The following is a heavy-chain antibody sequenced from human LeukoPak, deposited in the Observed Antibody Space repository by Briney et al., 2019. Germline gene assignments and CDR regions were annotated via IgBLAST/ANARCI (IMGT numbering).Heavy chain of an antibody. CDR3: AKDIGSGSYYNFDY. V-gene: IGHV3-23*01. J-gene: IGHJ4*02. Sequence: GGSLRLSCAASGVTLSSHGRSWVRQAPGKGLEWVWTISGSGDYTYYADSVKGRFTISRDNAKNSLYLPMNSLRAEDTALYYCAKDIGSGSYYNFDYWGQGTLVTVSS. CDR2: ISGSGDYT. CDR1: GVTLSSHG. D-gene: IGHD3-10*01.